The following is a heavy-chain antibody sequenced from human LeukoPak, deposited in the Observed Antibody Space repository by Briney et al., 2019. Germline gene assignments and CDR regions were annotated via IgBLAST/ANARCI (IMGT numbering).Heavy chain of an antibody. D-gene: IGHD3-3*02. CDR3: ARRQSPFDNWFDP. CDR2: IYTSGNT. J-gene: IGHJ5*02. V-gene: IGHV4-4*09. CDR1: GGSITSYY. Sequence: PSETLSLTCTVSGGSITSYYWSWIRQSPGKGLEWIGYIYTSGNTNYNPSLKSRVTISVDTSKNQFSLKLSSVTAEDTAVYYCARRQSPFDNWFDPWGQGTLVTVSS.